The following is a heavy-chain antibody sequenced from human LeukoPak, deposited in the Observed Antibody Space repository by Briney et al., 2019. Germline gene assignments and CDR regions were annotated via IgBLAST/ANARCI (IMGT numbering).Heavy chain of an antibody. CDR1: GYSFTSYW. J-gene: IGHJ6*02. Sequence: GESLKISCKGSGYSFTSYWIGWMRQMPGKGLEWMGIIYPGDSDTGYSPSFQGQVTISADQSISTAYLQWSSLKASDTAMYYCARHGVEYYGSGSYYIRPTRYGMDVWGQGTTVTVSS. CDR3: ARHGVEYYGSGSYYIRPTRYGMDV. V-gene: IGHV5-51*01. D-gene: IGHD3-10*01. CDR2: IYPGDSDT.